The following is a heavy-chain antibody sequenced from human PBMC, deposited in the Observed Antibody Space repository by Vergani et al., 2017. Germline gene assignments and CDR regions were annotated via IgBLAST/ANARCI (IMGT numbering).Heavy chain of an antibody. CDR2: IYPGDSDT. D-gene: IGHD6-13*01. V-gene: IGHV5-51*01. CDR1: GYSFTSYW. Sequence: EVQLVQSGAEVKKPGESLKISCKGSGYSFTSYWIGWVRQMPGKGLEWMGIIYPGDSDTRYSPSFQGQVTISADKSISTAYLQWSSLKASDTAMYYCAIHLLGIAAAGTVHYYGMDVWGQGTTVTVSS. CDR3: AIHLLGIAAAGTVHYYGMDV. J-gene: IGHJ6*02.